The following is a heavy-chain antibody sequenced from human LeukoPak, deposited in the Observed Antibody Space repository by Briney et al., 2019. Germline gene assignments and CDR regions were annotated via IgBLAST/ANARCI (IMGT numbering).Heavy chain of an antibody. Sequence: GESLKISCKGSGYSFTSYWIGWVRQMPGKGLEWMGIIYPGDSDTRYSPSFQGQVTISADKSISTVYLQWSSLKASDTAMYYCARLGSIAARPNWFDPWGQGTLVTVSS. J-gene: IGHJ5*02. V-gene: IGHV5-51*01. CDR3: ARLGSIAARPNWFDP. CDR2: IYPGDSDT. D-gene: IGHD6-6*01. CDR1: GYSFTSYW.